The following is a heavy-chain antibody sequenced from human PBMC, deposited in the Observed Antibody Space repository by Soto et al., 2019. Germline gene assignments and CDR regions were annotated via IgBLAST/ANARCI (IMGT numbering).Heavy chain of an antibody. CDR1: GFTFSSYA. Sequence: QVQLVESGGGVVQPGRSLRLSCAASGFTFSSYAMHWVRQAPGKGLEWVAVISYDGSNKYYADSVKGRFTISRDNSKNTLYLQMNSLRAEDTAVYYCARDTPYYYGSGSYPDYWGQGTLVTVSS. D-gene: IGHD3-10*01. V-gene: IGHV3-30-3*01. CDR2: ISYDGSNK. CDR3: ARDTPYYYGSGSYPDY. J-gene: IGHJ4*02.